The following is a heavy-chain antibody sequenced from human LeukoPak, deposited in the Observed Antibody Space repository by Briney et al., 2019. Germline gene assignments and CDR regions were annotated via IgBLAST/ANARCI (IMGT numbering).Heavy chain of an antibody. J-gene: IGHJ4*02. CDR2: INPNNGAT. D-gene: IGHD1-26*01. CDR1: GYTFTSYY. V-gene: IGHV1-2*06. Sequence: ASVKVSCKASGYTFTSYYMHWVRQAPGQGLEWMGRINPNNGATNYAQKLQGRVTMTGDTSISTAYMELSSLRSDDTAVYYCTRESGSYHGNDYWGQGTLVTVSS. CDR3: TRESGSYHGNDY.